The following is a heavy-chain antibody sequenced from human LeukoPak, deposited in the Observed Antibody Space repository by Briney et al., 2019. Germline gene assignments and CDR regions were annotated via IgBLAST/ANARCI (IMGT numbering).Heavy chain of an antibody. CDR1: GFTFSSYA. CDR2: ISYDGSNK. CDR3: ARVFIGDYGDYQFDY. J-gene: IGHJ4*02. Sequence: GGSLRLSCAASGFTFSSYAMHWVRQAPGKGLEWVAVISYDGSNKYYADSVKGRFTISRDNAKNSLYLQMNSLRAEDTAVYYCARVFIGDYGDYQFDYWGQGTLVTVSS. D-gene: IGHD4-17*01. V-gene: IGHV3-30*04.